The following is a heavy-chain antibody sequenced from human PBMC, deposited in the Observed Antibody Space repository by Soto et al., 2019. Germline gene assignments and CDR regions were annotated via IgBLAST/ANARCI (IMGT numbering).Heavy chain of an antibody. J-gene: IGHJ3*02. CDR1: GGSISSSSYY. D-gene: IGHD4-17*01. CDR3: ARAIETTLGSAFDI. Sequence: SETLSLTCTVSGGSISSSSYYWGWIRQPPGKGLEWIGSIYYSGSTNYNPSLKSRVTISVDTSKNQFSLKLSSVTAADTAVYYCARAIETTLGSAFDIWGQGTMVTVSS. V-gene: IGHV4-39*07. CDR2: IYYSGST.